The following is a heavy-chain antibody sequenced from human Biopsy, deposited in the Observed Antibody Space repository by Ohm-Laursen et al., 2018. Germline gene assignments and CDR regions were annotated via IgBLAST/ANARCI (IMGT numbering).Heavy chain of an antibody. CDR1: GFTFHTYA. V-gene: IGHV3-23*01. J-gene: IGHJ3*02. CDR2: IDVSDYNT. D-gene: IGHD1-1*01. CDR3: ARDPRDGRTGKSTKDALDI. Sequence: SLRLSCTASGFTFHTYAMNWVRQAPGKGLEWVAHIDVSDYNTYYADSVKGRFTISRDNSKNTVYLQMNSLRAEDTAVYYCARDPRDGRTGKSTKDALDIWGQGTMVTVSS.